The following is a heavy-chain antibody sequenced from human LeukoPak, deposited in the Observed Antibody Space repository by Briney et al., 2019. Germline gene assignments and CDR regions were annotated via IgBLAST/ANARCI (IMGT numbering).Heavy chain of an antibody. CDR3: VRGDSSSWFYFDY. CDR2: IKQDGSEK. Sequence: GGSLRLSCAASGFTLSSYWMSWVRQAPGKGLEWVANIKQDGSEKYYVDSVKGRFTISRDNAKNSLYLQMNSLRAEDTAVYYCVRGDSSSWFYFDYWGQGTLVTVSS. D-gene: IGHD6-13*01. J-gene: IGHJ4*02. CDR1: GFTLSSYW. V-gene: IGHV3-7*01.